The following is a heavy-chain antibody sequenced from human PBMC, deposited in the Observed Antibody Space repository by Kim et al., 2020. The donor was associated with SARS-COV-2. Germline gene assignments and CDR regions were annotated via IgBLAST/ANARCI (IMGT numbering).Heavy chain of an antibody. D-gene: IGHD3-10*01. J-gene: IGHJ6*02. Sequence: KGRFTISRDNSKNTLYLQMNSLRAEDTAVYYCARGFGYYGSGTPAGGMDVWGQGTTVTVSS. CDR3: ARGFGYYGSGTPAGGMDV. V-gene: IGHV3-30*01.